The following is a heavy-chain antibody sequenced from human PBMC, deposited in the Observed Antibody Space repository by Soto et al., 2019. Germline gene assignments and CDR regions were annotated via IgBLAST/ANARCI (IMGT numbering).Heavy chain of an antibody. J-gene: IGHJ6*02. D-gene: IGHD3-10*02. V-gene: IGHV3-21*01. CDR3: ARGITGFDLDYYYGMDV. CDR1: GFTFSSYS. Sequence: PGGSLRLSCAASGFTFSSYSMNWVRQAPGKGLEWVSSISSSSSYIYYADSVKGRFTISRDNAKNSLYLQMNSLRAEDTAVYYCARGITGFDLDYYYGMDVWGQGTTVTVSS. CDR2: ISSSSSYI.